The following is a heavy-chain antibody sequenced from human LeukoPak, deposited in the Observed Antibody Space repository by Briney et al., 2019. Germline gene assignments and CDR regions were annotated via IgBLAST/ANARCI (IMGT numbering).Heavy chain of an antibody. V-gene: IGHV4-4*07. Sequence: SETLSLTCTVSGGSLSSYYWSWIRQPAGKGLEWIGRIHTSGSTNYSPSLKSRVTMSVDTSTNQFSLKLSSVTAADTAVYYCARDAYYYDSSGYSNFDYWGRGTMVTVSS. CDR2: IHTSGST. CDR3: ARDAYYYDSSGYSNFDY. D-gene: IGHD3-22*01. J-gene: IGHJ4*02. CDR1: GGSLSSYY.